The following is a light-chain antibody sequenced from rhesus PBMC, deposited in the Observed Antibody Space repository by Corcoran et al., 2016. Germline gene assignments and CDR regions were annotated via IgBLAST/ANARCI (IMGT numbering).Light chain of an antibody. Sequence: DIQMSQSPSSLSASVGDRITITCRASQAIRTYLTWYQQIPGKAPKLLIYYTNTLATGVPSRFSGTGAGKEVSLTIRSLQPEEFATYCCQQGDRYPYSFGQGTKVEIK. V-gene: IGKV1-32*02. CDR2: YTN. J-gene: IGKJ2*01. CDR3: QQGDRYPYS. CDR1: QAIRTY.